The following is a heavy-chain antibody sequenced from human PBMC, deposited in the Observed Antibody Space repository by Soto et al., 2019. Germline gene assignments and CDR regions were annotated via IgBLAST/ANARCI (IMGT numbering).Heavy chain of an antibody. J-gene: IGHJ3*02. Sequence: PGGSLRLSCAASGFTFSSYAMSWVRQAPGKGLEWVSGINSDGSTTSYADSVKGRFTISRDNAKNTLYLQMNSLRAEDTAVYYCARGTPHCSGGSCYYVYAFDIWGQGTMVTVSS. V-gene: IGHV3-74*01. CDR2: INSDGSTT. CDR1: GFTFSSYA. CDR3: ARGTPHCSGGSCYYVYAFDI. D-gene: IGHD2-15*01.